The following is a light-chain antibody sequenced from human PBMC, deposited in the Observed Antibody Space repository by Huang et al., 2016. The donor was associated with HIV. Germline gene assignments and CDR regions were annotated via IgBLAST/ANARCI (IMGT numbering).Light chain of an antibody. CDR1: QNINSY. CDR3: QQSLISPPA. Sequence: DVQMTQSPSSLSASVGDRVTMTCRTSQNINSYLNWYHQKPGKAPKFLIYGASNLQGGVPSRFSGSGFGTDFSLTITSLQLEDFGTYYCQQSLISPPAFGPGTRVDFK. V-gene: IGKV1-39*01. J-gene: IGKJ3*01. CDR2: GAS.